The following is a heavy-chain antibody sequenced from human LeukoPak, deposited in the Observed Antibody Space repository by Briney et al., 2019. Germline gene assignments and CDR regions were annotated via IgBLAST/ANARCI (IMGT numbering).Heavy chain of an antibody. D-gene: IGHD6-13*01. Sequence: GGSLRLSCAASGFTFSNYDMHWVRQGTGKSLEWVSAIGTAGDPYYPGSVEGGFTISRENAKNSLYLQMNSLRGGDTAVYYCVAAPSKSSAFDIWGQGTMVTVSS. J-gene: IGHJ3*02. CDR3: VAAPSKSSAFDI. CDR1: GFTFSNYD. V-gene: IGHV3-13*05. CDR2: IGTAGDP.